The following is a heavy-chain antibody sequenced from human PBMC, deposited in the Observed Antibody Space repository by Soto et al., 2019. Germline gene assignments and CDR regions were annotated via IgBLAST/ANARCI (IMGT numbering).Heavy chain of an antibody. CDR1: GGTFSSYA. D-gene: IGHD2-2*01. CDR3: ARDTRFCSSTSCYGGLGYYGMDV. CDR2: IIPIFGTA. J-gene: IGHJ6*02. V-gene: IGHV1-69*13. Sequence: SVKVSCKASGGTFSSYAISWVRQAPGQGXEWMGGIIPIFGTANYAQKFQGRVTITADESTSTAYMELSSLRSEDTAVYYCARDTRFCSSTSCYGGLGYYGMDVWGQGSTVTVSS.